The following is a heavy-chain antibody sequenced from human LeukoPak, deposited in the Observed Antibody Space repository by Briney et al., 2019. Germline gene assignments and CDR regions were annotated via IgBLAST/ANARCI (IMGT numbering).Heavy chain of an antibody. D-gene: IGHD3-22*01. CDR2: ISRSSNYK. V-gene: IGHV3-21*01. CDR1: GFTFSSYS. Sequence: GGSLRLSCAASGFTFSSYSMNWVRQAPGKGLEWVSSISRSSNYKYYADSVKGRFTISRDNAKNSLYLQMNSLRAEDTALYYCASSRYDSSGYCGIIGYWGQGTLVTVSS. J-gene: IGHJ4*02. CDR3: ASSRYDSSGYCGIIGY.